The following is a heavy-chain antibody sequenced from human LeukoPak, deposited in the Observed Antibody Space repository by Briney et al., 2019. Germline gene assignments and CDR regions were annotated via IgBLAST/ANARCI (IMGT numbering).Heavy chain of an antibody. D-gene: IGHD2-15*01. J-gene: IGHJ4*02. CDR2: IYSGGST. CDR3: ARMGVRDIGDY. CDR1: GFTVSSNY. Sequence: PGGSLRLSCVASGFTVSSNYMSWVRQAPGKGLEWVSVIYSGGSTYYADSVKGRFTISRDISKNTLHLQMNSLRAEDTAVYYCARMGVRDIGDYWGQGTLVTVSS. V-gene: IGHV3-53*01.